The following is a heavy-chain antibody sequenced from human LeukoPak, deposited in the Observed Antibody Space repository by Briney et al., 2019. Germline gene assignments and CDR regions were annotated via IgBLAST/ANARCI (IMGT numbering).Heavy chain of an antibody. J-gene: IGHJ4*02. CDR2: ISSSGSTI. CDR1: GFTFSSYE. Sequence: GGSLRLSCAASGFTFSSYEMNWVRQAPGKGLEWVSYISSSGSTIYYADSVKGRFTISRDNAKNSLYLQMNSLRAEDTAVYYCAIMPLFGTEPVWGQGTLVTVSS. D-gene: IGHD1-14*01. CDR3: AIMPLFGTEPV. V-gene: IGHV3-48*03.